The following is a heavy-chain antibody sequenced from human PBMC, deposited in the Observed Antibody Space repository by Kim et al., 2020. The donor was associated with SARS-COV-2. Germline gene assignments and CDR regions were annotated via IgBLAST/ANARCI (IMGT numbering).Heavy chain of an antibody. D-gene: IGHD3-16*01. Sequence: GGSLRLSCAASGFTFSSYGMHWVRQAPGKGLEWVAVIWYDGGTKYYAASVKGRFTISRDNSKNTLYLQMNSLQAEDTAVYYCGKDRSAFSVWGGYSGMDV. J-gene: IGHJ6*01. CDR2: IWYDGGTK. V-gene: IGHV3-33*06. CDR1: GFTFSSYG. CDR3: GKDRSAFSVWGGYSGMDV.